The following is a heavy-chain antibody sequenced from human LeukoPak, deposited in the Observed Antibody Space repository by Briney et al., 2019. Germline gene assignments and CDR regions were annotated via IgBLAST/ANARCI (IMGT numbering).Heavy chain of an antibody. D-gene: IGHD2-2*01. Sequence: SQTLSLTCAVSGGSISSGGYSWSWIRQPPGKDLEWIGYIYHSGSTYYNPSLKSRVTISVDRSKNQFSLKLSSVTAADTAVYYCAGLYCSSTSCYTDPWGQGTLVTVPS. V-gene: IGHV4-30-2*01. CDR3: AGLYCSSTSCYTDP. CDR1: GGSISSGGYS. J-gene: IGHJ5*02. CDR2: IYHSGST.